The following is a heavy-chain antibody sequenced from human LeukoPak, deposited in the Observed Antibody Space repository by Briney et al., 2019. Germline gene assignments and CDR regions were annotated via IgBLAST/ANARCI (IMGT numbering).Heavy chain of an antibody. CDR3: ARLSGYVVVPAAIPRFDY. D-gene: IGHD2-2*02. Sequence: SGTLSLTCTVSGGSISSSSYYWGWIRQPPGKGLEWIGSIYYSGSTYYNPSLKSRVTISVDTSKNQFSLKLSSVTAADTAVYYCARLSGYVVVPAAIPRFDYWGQGTLVTVSS. V-gene: IGHV4-39*01. CDR2: IYYSGST. J-gene: IGHJ4*02. CDR1: GGSISSSSYY.